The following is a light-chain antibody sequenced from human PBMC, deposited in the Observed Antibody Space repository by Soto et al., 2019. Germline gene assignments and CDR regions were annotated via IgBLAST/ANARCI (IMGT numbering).Light chain of an antibody. CDR3: CSYAGNGTLK. Sequence: QSALTQPVSVSGSPGQSITISCTGTSSDVGSYNFVSWYQQHPGKTPKVIIYEGTKRPAGVSDRLSGSKSGNTASLTISGLQAEEEADYYCCSYAGNGTLKFGGGTKLTVL. V-gene: IGLV2-23*01. CDR2: EGT. CDR1: SSDVGSYNF. J-gene: IGLJ2*01.